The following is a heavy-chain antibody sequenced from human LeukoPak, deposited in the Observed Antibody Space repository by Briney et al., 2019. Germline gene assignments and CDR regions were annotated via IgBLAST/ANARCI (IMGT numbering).Heavy chain of an antibody. CDR3: ARLTRLNSFDY. CDR2: IYYSGST. J-gene: IGHJ4*02. V-gene: IGHV4-39*01. D-gene: IGHD1-14*01. Sequence: SETLSLTCTVSGGSISSSSYYWGWIRQPPGKGLEWIGSIYYSGSTYYNPSLKSRVTISVDTSKNQFSLKLSSVTAADTAVYYCARLTRLNSFDYWGQGTLVTVSS. CDR1: GGSISSSSYY.